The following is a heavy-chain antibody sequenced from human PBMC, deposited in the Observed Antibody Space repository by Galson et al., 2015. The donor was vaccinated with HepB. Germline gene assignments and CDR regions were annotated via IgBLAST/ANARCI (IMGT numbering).Heavy chain of an antibody. V-gene: IGHV4-34*01. CDR1: GGSFSGYY. D-gene: IGHD7-27*01. CDR2: INHSGST. CDR3: AIADWGLTADYFHSYMDV. Sequence: ETLSLTCAVYGGSFSGYYGSWIRQTPGKGLEWIGEINHSGSTNYNPSLKGRVTMSVDTSKNQFSLKLSSVTAADTALYYCAIADWGLTADYFHSYMDVWGSGTTVTVSS. J-gene: IGHJ6*03.